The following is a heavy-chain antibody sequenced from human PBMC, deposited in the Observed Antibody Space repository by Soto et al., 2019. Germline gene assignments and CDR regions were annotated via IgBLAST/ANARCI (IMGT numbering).Heavy chain of an antibody. CDR3: ARGDIVVVVAATSNYYYYYMDV. D-gene: IGHD2-15*01. V-gene: IGHV4-34*01. J-gene: IGHJ6*03. CDR1: GGSFSGYY. CDR2: INHSGST. Sequence: NPSETLSLTCAVYGGSFSGYYWSWIRQPPGKGLEWIGEINHSGSTNYNPSLKSRVTISVDTSKNQFSLKLSSVTAADTAVYYCARGDIVVVVAATSNYYYYYMDVWGKGTTVTVSS.